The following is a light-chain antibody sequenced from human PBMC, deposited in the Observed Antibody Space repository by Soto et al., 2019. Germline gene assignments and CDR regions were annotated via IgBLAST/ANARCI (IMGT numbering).Light chain of an antibody. V-gene: IGLV2-14*01. Sequence: QSALTQPASVSGSPGQSITISFTGTSSDVGGYNYVSWYQQHPGKAPKLMIYEVSNRPAGVSNRFSGSKSGNTAYLTISGLQAEAEAYYYCSSYTSSSALNVVFGGGTKLTVL. CDR1: SSDVGGYNY. CDR3: SSYTSSSALNVV. CDR2: EVS. J-gene: IGLJ2*01.